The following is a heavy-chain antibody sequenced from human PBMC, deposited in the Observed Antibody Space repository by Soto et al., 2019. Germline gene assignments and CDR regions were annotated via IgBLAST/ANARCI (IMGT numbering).Heavy chain of an antibody. V-gene: IGHV1-18*01. J-gene: IGHJ4*02. D-gene: IGHD3-22*01. CDR3: ARPYDSSQSPRFDY. CDR1: GGTFSSYA. CDR2: ISPYNGKT. Sequence: ASVKVSCKASGGTFSSYAIFWVRQAPGQGLEWMGWISPYNGKTNYAQNLQGRVSMTADTSTTTAYMELRSLRSDDTAVYYCARPYDSSQSPRFDYWGQGTLVTVS.